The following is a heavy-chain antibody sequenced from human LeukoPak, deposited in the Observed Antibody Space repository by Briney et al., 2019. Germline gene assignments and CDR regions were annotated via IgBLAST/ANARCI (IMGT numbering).Heavy chain of an antibody. Sequence: PGGSLRLSCAASGFTFSSYSMNWVRQAPGKGLEWVSSISSSSSYIYYADSVKGRFTISRDNAKNSLYLQMNSLRVEDTAVYYCARDLRSYAMAIWGQGITVTVSS. CDR3: ARDLRSYAMAI. CDR1: GFTFSSYS. CDR2: ISSSSSYI. D-gene: IGHD3-10*01. J-gene: IGHJ6*02. V-gene: IGHV3-21*04.